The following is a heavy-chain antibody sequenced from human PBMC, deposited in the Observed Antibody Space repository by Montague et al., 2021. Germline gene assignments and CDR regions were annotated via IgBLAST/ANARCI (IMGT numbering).Heavy chain of an antibody. D-gene: IGHD6-13*01. CDR1: GLSFSRYW. J-gene: IGHJ4*02. Sequence: SLRLSCALSGLSFSRYWMHWVRQAPGKGMEWMSYINTDGSDERYADSVKGRFTISRDRARNMLYLQMDSLRVEDTAVYYCATMLAAAEGRYWGQGTLVTVSS. CDR3: ATMLAAAEGRY. V-gene: IGHV3-74*01. CDR2: INTDGSDE.